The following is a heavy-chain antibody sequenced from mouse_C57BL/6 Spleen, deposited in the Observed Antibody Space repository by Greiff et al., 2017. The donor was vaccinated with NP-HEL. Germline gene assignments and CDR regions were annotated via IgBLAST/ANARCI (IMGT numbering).Heavy chain of an antibody. CDR2: INPNYGTT. D-gene: IGHD2-3*01. CDR1: GYSFTDYN. V-gene: IGHV1-39*01. Sequence: EVQLQESGPELVKPGASVKISCKASGYSFTDYNMNWVKQSNGKSLEWIGVINPNYGTTSYNQKFKGKATLTVDQSSSTAYMQLNSLTSEDSAVYDCARSDGRLGGYAMDYWGQGTSVTVSS. J-gene: IGHJ4*01. CDR3: ARSDGRLGGYAMDY.